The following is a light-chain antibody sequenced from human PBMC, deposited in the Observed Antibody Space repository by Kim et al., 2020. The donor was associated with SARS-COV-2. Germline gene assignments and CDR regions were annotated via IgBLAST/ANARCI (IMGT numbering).Light chain of an antibody. CDR2: DAA. J-gene: IGKJ4*01. CDR3: QQRGNWPPALT. Sequence: PGESAARSCSASPNVGISLAWYQQTPGQAPRLLIYDAAIRAAGIPDRFSGSGSGTDFTLTIGSLAPEDFAVYYCQQRGNWPPALTFGGGTKVDIK. CDR1: PNVGIS. V-gene: IGKV3-11*01.